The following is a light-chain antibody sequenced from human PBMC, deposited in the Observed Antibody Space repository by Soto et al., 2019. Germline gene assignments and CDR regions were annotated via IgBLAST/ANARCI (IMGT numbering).Light chain of an antibody. CDR3: NSYTISSTLV. CDR2: EVT. J-gene: IGLJ2*01. V-gene: IGLV2-14*01. CDR1: SSDVGAYNY. Sequence: QSALTQPASVSGSPGQSITISCTGTSSDVGAYNYVSWYQQHPGKAPKLVIYEVTNRPSGVSNRFSGSKSGNTASLTISGLQTEDEADYYCNSYTISSTLVFGGGTKVT.